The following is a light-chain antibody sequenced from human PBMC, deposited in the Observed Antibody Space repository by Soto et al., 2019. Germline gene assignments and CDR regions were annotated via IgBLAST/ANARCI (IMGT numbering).Light chain of an antibody. V-gene: IGKV3-20*01. CDR3: QQYGSSRWT. CDR1: QNLGTLY. CDR2: SAS. J-gene: IGKJ1*01. Sequence: IVLTQSPGTLSLSPGERGTLSCRASQNLGTLYLAWFQQKSGQAPRLLIYSASRRATGIPDRFSGSGSGTDFTLTISRLEPEDFAVYYCQQYGSSRWTFGQGTKV.